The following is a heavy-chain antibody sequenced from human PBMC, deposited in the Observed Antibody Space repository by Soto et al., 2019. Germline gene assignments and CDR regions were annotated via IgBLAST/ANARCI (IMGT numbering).Heavy chain of an antibody. D-gene: IGHD1-26*01. Sequence: QVQLVQSGAEVREPGASVKVSCKASGYSFTSLDINWVRQTTGQGLEWMGWMQPSSGRTGYAQKFQGRVTMTRDTSINPAYMELSSLTSDDTAFYYCARGVTAGVDYWGQGTLVNVSS. CDR3: ARGVTAGVDY. V-gene: IGHV1-8*01. J-gene: IGHJ4*02. CDR1: GYSFTSLD. CDR2: MQPSSGRT.